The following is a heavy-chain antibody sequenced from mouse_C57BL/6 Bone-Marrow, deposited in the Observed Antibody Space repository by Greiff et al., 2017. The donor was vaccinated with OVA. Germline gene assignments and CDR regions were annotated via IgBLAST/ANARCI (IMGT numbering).Heavy chain of an antibody. CDR2: ISSGGSYT. CDR1: GFTFSSYG. Sequence: EVQGVESGGDLVKPGGSLKLSCAASGFTFSSYGMSWVRQTPDKRLEWVATISSGGSYTYYPDSVKGRFTISRDNAKNTLYLQMSSLKSEDTAMYYCARRRGGFPYWGQGTLVTVSA. J-gene: IGHJ3*01. D-gene: IGHD1-1*02. V-gene: IGHV5-6*01. CDR3: ARRRGGFPY.